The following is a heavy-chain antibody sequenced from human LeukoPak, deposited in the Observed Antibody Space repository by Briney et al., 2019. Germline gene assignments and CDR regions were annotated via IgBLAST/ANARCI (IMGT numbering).Heavy chain of an antibody. CDR3: ARPNITSYYDSRGYDAFDV. V-gene: IGHV5-51*01. Sequence: GESLKSSCKGSGYRFNAYWMAWVRQMPGKGLEWMGIIYPDDSDTRYSPSFQGQVTISADKSVRTAYLQWSSLKASDTAMYYCARPNITSYYDSRGYDAFDVWGQGTMVTVSS. CDR2: IYPDDSDT. CDR1: GYRFNAYW. J-gene: IGHJ3*01. D-gene: IGHD3-22*01.